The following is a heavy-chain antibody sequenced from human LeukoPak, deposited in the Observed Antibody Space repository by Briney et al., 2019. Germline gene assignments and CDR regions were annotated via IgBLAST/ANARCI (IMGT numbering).Heavy chain of an antibody. Sequence: EGSLRLSCAGSGFTFSDYYMSWIRQAPGKGLEWVSYISSSGRTIYYADSVKGRFTISRDNAKNSLYLQMNSLRAEDTAVYYCARADCSSSSCYELDYWGQGTLVTVSS. J-gene: IGHJ4*02. CDR1: GFTFSDYY. V-gene: IGHV3-11*04. D-gene: IGHD2-2*01. CDR2: ISSSGRTI. CDR3: ARADCSSSSCYELDY.